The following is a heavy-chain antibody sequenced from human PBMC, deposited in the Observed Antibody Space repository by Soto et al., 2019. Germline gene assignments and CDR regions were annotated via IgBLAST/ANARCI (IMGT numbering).Heavy chain of an antibody. CDR3: ARGPGGPDGPGDY. Sequence: QVQLVQSGAEVKKPGASVKVSCKASGYTFTSYAMHWVRQAPGQRLEWMGWINAGNGNTKYSQKFQGRVKITRDTSASTAYMELSSLRSEDTAVYFCARGPGGPDGPGDYWGQGTLVTVSS. V-gene: IGHV1-3*01. CDR2: INAGNGNT. CDR1: GYTFTSYA. D-gene: IGHD2-15*01. J-gene: IGHJ4*02.